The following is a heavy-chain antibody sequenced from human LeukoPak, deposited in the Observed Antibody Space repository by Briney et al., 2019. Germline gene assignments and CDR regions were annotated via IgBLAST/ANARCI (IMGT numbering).Heavy chain of an antibody. V-gene: IGHV3-33*01. CDR3: ARDRGVAAHLDY. D-gene: IGHD5-12*01. CDR2: IRFDGTNK. CDR1: GFTFSNYV. J-gene: IGHJ4*02. Sequence: GGSLRLSCAASGFTFSNYVMHWVRQAPGKGLEWVAVIRFDGTNKYYADSVRGRFTISRDNSKNTLYLQMSSLRAEDTAVYYCARDRGVAAHLDYWGQGTLVTVSS.